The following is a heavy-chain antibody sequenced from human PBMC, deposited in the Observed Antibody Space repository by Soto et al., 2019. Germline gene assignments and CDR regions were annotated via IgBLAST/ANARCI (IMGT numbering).Heavy chain of an antibody. J-gene: IGHJ4*02. V-gene: IGHV3-23*01. CDR1: GFTFSSYA. D-gene: IGHD3-22*01. CDR2: ISGSGGST. Sequence: GGSLRLSCAASGFTFSSYAMSWVRQAPGKGLEWVSAISGSGGSTYYADSVKGRFTISRDNSKNTLYLQMNSLRAEDTAVYYCAKDNTRTLEDYYDSSYPFDYWGQGTLVTVSS. CDR3: AKDNTRTLEDYYDSSYPFDY.